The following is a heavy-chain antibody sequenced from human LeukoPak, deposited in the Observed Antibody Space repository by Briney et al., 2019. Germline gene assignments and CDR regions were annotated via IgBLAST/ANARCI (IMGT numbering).Heavy chain of an antibody. CDR3: ARGSGYYGHDY. Sequence: ASVKVSYKASGYTLTSYDINWVRQATGQGLEWMGWMNPNSGNTVYAQKFQGRVTMTRNTSISTAYMELSSLRSEDTAVYYCARGSGYYGHDYWGQGTLVTVSS. V-gene: IGHV1-8*01. CDR2: MNPNSGNT. D-gene: IGHD3-22*01. J-gene: IGHJ4*02. CDR1: GYTLTSYD.